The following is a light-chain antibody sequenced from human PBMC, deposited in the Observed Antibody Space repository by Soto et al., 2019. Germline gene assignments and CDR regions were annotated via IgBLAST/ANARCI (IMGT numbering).Light chain of an antibody. CDR1: QSVGSSY. Sequence: VLTQSPVTLSLSPGERATLSCGASQSVGSSYLAWYQQKPGQAPRLLIYAASTRATGIPARFSGSGSGTDFTLTISRLEPEDFAVYYCQQYGSSTGTFGQGTKVDIK. J-gene: IGKJ1*01. CDR2: AAS. V-gene: IGKV3-20*01. CDR3: QQYGSSTGT.